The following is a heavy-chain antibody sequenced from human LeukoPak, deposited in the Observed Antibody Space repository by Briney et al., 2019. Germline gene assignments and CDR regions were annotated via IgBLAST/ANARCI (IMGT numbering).Heavy chain of an antibody. Sequence: SVKVSCKASGGTFSSYAISWVRQAPGQGLEWMGRIIPILGIANYAQKFQGRVTITADKSTSTAYMELSSLRSEDTAVYYCASSGSYPPYGMDVWGQGTTVTVSS. J-gene: IGHJ6*02. V-gene: IGHV1-69*04. CDR1: GGTFSSYA. CDR2: IIPILGIA. CDR3: ASSGSYPPYGMDV. D-gene: IGHD1-26*01.